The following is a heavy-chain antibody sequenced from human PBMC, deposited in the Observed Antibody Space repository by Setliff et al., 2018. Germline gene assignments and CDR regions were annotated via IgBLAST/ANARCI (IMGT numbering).Heavy chain of an antibody. CDR2: IRSKAYNEAI. J-gene: IGHJ4*02. Sequence: GGSLRLSCLGSGFTFGDYAVSWVRQAPGKGLEWVGFIRSKAYNEAIEYAASVRGRFTISRDDSKNVAYLQMTSLQTEDTAVYYCARGGSPDCSTAGCRYGDYVYWGQGTQVTVSS. V-gene: IGHV3-49*04. D-gene: IGHD2-2*01. CDR3: ARGGSPDCSTAGCRYGDYVY. CDR1: GFTFGDYA.